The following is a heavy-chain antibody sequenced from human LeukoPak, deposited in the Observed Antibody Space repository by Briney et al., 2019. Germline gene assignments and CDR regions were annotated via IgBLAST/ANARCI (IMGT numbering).Heavy chain of an antibody. V-gene: IGHV4-39*01. J-gene: IGHJ3*02. D-gene: IGHD6-19*01. CDR3: ARRIAVAGTAFDI. CDR1: GGSISSSSYY. CDR2: IYYSGST. Sequence: PSETLSLTCTVSGGSISSSSYYWGWIRQPPGKGLEWIGSIYYSGSTYYNPSLKSRVTISVDTSKNRFSLKLSSVTAADTAVYYCARRIAVAGTAFDIWGQGTMVTVSS.